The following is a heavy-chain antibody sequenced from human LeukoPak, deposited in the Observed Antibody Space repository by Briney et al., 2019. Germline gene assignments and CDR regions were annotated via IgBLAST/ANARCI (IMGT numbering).Heavy chain of an antibody. CDR2: ISSDGSTT. CDR1: RFTFGIYW. D-gene: IGHD3-22*01. Sequence: GGSLRLSCAVVRFTFGIYWMHCVRQAPGKGLVWVSRISSDGSTTSYADSVKGRFTISRDNAKNTLYLQMNSLRAEDTDVYNCARGYYDSSGLVGYWGQGTLVTVSS. J-gene: IGHJ4*02. V-gene: IGHV3-74*01. CDR3: ARGYYDSSGLVGY.